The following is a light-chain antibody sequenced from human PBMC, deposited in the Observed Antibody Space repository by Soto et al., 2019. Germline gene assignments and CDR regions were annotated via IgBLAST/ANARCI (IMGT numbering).Light chain of an antibody. CDR2: GNT. CDR1: SXSIGAGYD. V-gene: IGLV1-40*01. Sequence: QSVLTQPPSVSGAPGQRVTISCTGSSXSIGAGYDVHWYQHLPGTAPKLLIYGNTNRPSGVPDRFSGSKSGTSASLAITGLQAEDEADYYCQSYDSSLSGFYVFGTGTKVTV. J-gene: IGLJ1*01. CDR3: QSYDSSLSGFYV.